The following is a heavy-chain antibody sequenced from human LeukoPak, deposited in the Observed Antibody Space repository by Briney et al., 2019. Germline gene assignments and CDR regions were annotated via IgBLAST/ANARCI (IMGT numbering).Heavy chain of an antibody. CDR2: INHSGST. CDR3: ARLPRRIAAAGTSGVRDYYYYMDV. J-gene: IGHJ6*03. Sequence: SQTLSLTCAVYGGSFSGYYWSWIRQPPGKGREWIGEINHSGSTNYNPSLKSRVTISVDTSKDQFSLKLSSVTAADTAVYYCARLPRRIAAAGTSGVRDYYYYMDVWGKGTTVTVSS. D-gene: IGHD6-13*01. CDR1: GGSFSGYY. V-gene: IGHV4-34*01.